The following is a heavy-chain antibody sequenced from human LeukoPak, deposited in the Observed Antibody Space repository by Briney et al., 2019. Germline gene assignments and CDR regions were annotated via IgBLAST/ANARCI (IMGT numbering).Heavy chain of an antibody. D-gene: IGHD6-6*01. CDR2: IKHTGST. CDR1: DESFSGYY. Sequence: SETLSLTCVVYDESFSGYYWSWIRQPPGKGLEWIGEIKHTGSTNYNPSLKSRVTISIDTSKNLFSLKLTSVTAADTAVYYCAREYSTSSTAFAIWGQGTMVSVSS. CDR3: AREYSTSSTAFAI. V-gene: IGHV4-34*01. J-gene: IGHJ3*02.